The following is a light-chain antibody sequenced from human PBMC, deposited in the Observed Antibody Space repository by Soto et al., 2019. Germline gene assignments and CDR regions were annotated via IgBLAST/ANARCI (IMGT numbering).Light chain of an antibody. CDR1: QTFSGY. CDR3: QQSYSTPWT. J-gene: IGKJ1*01. V-gene: IGKV1-39*01. Sequence: DIQMTQSPSSLSASVGDRVTITCRASQTFSGYLHWYQQRPGKAPKLLIYGASSLHTGVPSRFSGSESGTNFTFIISSLQPEDSATYYCQQSYSTPWTFGQGTKVEIK. CDR2: GAS.